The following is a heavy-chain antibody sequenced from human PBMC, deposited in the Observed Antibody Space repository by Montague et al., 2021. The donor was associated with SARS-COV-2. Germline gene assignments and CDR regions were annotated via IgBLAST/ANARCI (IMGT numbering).Heavy chain of an antibody. CDR1: GFTFSDYY. CDR3: ARDMRVYYYDSSGYYYYYGRDV. J-gene: IGHJ6*02. Sequence: SLSLSFSASGFTFSDYYMSWIRQAPGKGLEWVSYISSSSSYTNYADSVKGRFTISRDNAKNSLYLQMNSLRAEDTAVYYCARDMRVYYYDSSGYYYYYGRDVWGQGTTVTVSS. D-gene: IGHD3-22*01. V-gene: IGHV3-11*05. CDR2: ISSSSSYT.